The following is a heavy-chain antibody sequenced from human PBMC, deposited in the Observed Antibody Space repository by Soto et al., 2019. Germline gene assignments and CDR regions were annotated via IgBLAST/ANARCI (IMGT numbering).Heavy chain of an antibody. Sequence: ASVKVSCKASGYTFTSYDINWVRQATGQGLEWMGWMNPNSGNTGYAQKFQGRVTMTRNTPISTAYMELSSLRSEDTAVYYCARPYYYDSSGYYSSGAFDIWGQGTMVTVSS. D-gene: IGHD3-22*01. CDR1: GYTFTSYD. J-gene: IGHJ3*02. CDR2: MNPNSGNT. V-gene: IGHV1-8*01. CDR3: ARPYYYDSSGYYSSGAFDI.